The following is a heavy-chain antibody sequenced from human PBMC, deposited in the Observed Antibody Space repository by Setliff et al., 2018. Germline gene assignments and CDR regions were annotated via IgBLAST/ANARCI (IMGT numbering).Heavy chain of an antibody. CDR3: ARHGRGSQQLWSRYSMDI. CDR2: IFPGDSDA. D-gene: IGHD1-26*01. J-gene: IGHJ6*02. CDR1: GYSFTTYW. Sequence: GESLKISCKGSGYSFTTYWIVWVRQLPGRGLEWMGTIFPGDSDARYSPAFQGQVTMSVDKSSRTAYLQWTSLEAPDSATYYCARHGRGSQQLWSRYSMDIWGQGTTVTVSS. V-gene: IGHV5-51*01.